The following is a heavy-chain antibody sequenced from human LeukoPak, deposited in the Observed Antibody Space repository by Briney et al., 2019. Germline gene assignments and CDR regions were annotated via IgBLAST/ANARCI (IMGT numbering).Heavy chain of an antibody. V-gene: IGHV1-69*05. J-gene: IGHJ4*02. D-gene: IGHD3-22*01. CDR1: GGTFSCYA. CDR2: IIPIFGTA. Sequence: SVKVSCKASGGTFSCYAISWVRQAPGQGLEWMGRIIPIFGTANYAQKFQGRVTITTDESTSTAYMELSSLRSEDTAVYYCARDLGYDYGDDWGQGTLVTVSS. CDR3: ARDLGYDYGDD.